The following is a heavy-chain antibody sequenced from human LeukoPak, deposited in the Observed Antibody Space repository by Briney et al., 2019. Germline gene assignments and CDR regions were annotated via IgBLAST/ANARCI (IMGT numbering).Heavy chain of an antibody. Sequence: PGRSLRLSCAASGFTFSSYAKHWVRQAPGKGLEWVAVTSYDGSNKYYADSVKGRFTISRDNSKNMLYLQMNSLRAEDTAVYYCARDRRSDTAMVTFDYWGQGTLVAVSS. CDR3: ARDRRSDTAMVTFDY. D-gene: IGHD5-18*01. CDR1: GFTFSSYA. CDR2: TSYDGSNK. V-gene: IGHV3-30*04. J-gene: IGHJ4*02.